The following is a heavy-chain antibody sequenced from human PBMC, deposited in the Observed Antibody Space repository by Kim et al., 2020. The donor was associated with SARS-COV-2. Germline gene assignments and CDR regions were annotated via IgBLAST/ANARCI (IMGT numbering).Heavy chain of an antibody. CDR2: INAGNGNT. J-gene: IGHJ4*02. CDR1: GYTFTSYA. D-gene: IGHD1-26*01. Sequence: ASVKVSCKASGYTFTSYAMHWVRQAPGQRLEWMGWINAGNGNTKYSQKFQGRVTITRDTSASTAYMELSSLRSEDTAVYYCARGLGGATDFDYWGQGTLVTVSS. CDR3: ARGLGGATDFDY. V-gene: IGHV1-3*01.